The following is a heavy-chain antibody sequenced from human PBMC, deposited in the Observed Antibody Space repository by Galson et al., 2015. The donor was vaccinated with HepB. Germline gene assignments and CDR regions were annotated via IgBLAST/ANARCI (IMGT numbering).Heavy chain of an antibody. CDR3: VSGCSGGSCYPIDY. J-gene: IGHJ4*02. Sequence: SLRLSCAASGFTFSSYAMYWVRQAPGKGLESVSVINSNGGTTFYADSVKGRFTISRDNSKDTLYLQMSSLRVEDTAVYYCVSGCSGGSCYPIDYWGQGTLVTVSS. D-gene: IGHD2-15*01. CDR1: GFTFSSYA. CDR2: INSNGGTT. V-gene: IGHV3-64D*06.